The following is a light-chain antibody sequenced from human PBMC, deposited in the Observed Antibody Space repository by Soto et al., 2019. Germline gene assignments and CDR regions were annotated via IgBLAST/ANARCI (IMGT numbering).Light chain of an antibody. CDR3: QQYNKWPPFT. CDR1: QSVSTN. J-gene: IGKJ2*01. CDR2: NAF. V-gene: IGKV3-15*01. Sequence: EIEMTQSPATLPASPGERATLSCRASQSVSTNLAWYQKKPGQAPRLLIYNAFTRATGIAARFSGSGSGTDFTLTISSLQSEDFAVYYRQQYNKWPPFTFGQGTMLEIK.